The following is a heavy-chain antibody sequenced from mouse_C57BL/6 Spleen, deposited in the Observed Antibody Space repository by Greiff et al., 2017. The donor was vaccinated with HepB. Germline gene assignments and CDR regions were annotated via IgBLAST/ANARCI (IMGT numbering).Heavy chain of an antibody. CDR3: AREYYYGSSSFAY. Sequence: QVQLKQPGAELVKPGASVKLSCKASGYTFTSYWMHWVKQRPGQGLEWIGMIHPNSGSTNYNEKFKSKATLTVDKSSSTAYMQLSSLTSEDSAVYYCAREYYYGSSSFAYWGQGTLVTVSA. V-gene: IGHV1-64*01. J-gene: IGHJ3*01. D-gene: IGHD1-1*01. CDR2: IHPNSGST. CDR1: GYTFTSYW.